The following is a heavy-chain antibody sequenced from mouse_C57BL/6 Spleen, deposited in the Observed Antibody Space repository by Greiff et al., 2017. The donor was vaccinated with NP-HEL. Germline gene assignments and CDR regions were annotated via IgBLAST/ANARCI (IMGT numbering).Heavy chain of an antibody. CDR3: AKGSYFDY. V-gene: IGHV14-2*01. J-gene: IGHJ2*01. D-gene: IGHD3-3*01. CDR1: GFNIKDYY. CDR2: IDPEDGET. Sequence: EVQLQQSGAELVKPGASVKLSCTASGFNIKDYYMHWVKQRTEQGLEWIGRIDPEDGETKYAPKFQSKATITADTSSNTAYLQLSSLPSEDTAVYYCAKGSYFDYWGQGTTLTVSS.